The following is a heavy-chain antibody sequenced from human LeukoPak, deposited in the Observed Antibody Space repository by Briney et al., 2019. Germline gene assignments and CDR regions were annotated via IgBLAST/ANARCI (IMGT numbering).Heavy chain of an antibody. V-gene: IGHV3-30*01. CDR2: ISSDGSKT. CDR3: ARDSTYWYDSGSSGPHYFDY. J-gene: IGHJ4*02. CDR1: GCIFSNYA. D-gene: IGHD3-10*01. Sequence: GGSLRLSCAASGCIFSNYAMHWIRQAPGKGLEWVALISSDGSKTYHADSVKGRFSISRDNSKNTLYLQLNSLRAEDTSVYYCARDSTYWYDSGSSGPHYFDYWGQGTLVTVSS.